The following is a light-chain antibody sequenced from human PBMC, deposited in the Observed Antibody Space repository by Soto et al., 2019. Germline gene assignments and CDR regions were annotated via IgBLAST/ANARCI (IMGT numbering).Light chain of an antibody. J-gene: IGKJ1*01. V-gene: IGKV1-5*01. CDR3: QQYNTYLS. CDR2: HAS. CDR1: QSISRW. Sequence: IPSNRSPSTLSASIGNTVTISCRASQSISRWLAWYQQKPGKAPTLLIYHASTLESGVPSRFSGSGSGTEFTLTISSLQPDDVATYYCQQYNTYLSFGQGTKVDIK.